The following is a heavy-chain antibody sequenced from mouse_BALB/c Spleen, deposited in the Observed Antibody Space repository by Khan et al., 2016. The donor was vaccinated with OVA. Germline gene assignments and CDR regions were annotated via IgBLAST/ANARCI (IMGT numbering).Heavy chain of an antibody. J-gene: IGHJ4*01. CDR1: GYTFTNYG. V-gene: IGHV9-3-1*01. CDR2: INTYTGES. Sequence: QIQLVQSGPELKKPGETVKISCKASGYTFTNYGMNWVKQAPGKGLKWMGWINTYTGESTYVDDFKGRFAFSLETSASTAYLQINNLKNEDTATYFCARPPFFSYVMGYWGQGTSVTVSS. CDR3: ARPPFFSYVMGY.